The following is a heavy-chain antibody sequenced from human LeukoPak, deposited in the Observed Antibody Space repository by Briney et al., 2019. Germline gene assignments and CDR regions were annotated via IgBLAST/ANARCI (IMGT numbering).Heavy chain of an antibody. Sequence: PSETLSLTCTVSGGSITSYYWSWIRQPPGKGLEWIGCIYYSGSTNYNPSLKSRVTISVDTSKNQFSLKLSSVTAADTAVYYCAREKWKQGPIDYWGQGTLVTVSS. J-gene: IGHJ4*02. CDR1: GGSITSYY. V-gene: IGHV4-59*01. CDR3: AREKWKQGPIDY. D-gene: IGHD1-26*01. CDR2: IYYSGST.